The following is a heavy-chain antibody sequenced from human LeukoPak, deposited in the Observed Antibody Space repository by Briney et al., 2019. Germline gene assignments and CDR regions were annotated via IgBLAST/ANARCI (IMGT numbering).Heavy chain of an antibody. CDR2: INHSGST. CDR3: ARGRRKNTMVRGVITNWFDP. Sequence: SETLSLTCAVYGGSFSGYYWSWIRQPPGKGLERIGEINHSGSTNYNPSLKSRVTISVDTSKNQFSLKLSSVTAADTAVYYCARGRRKNTMVRGVITNWFDPWGQGTLVTVSS. V-gene: IGHV4-34*01. J-gene: IGHJ5*02. D-gene: IGHD3-10*01. CDR1: GGSFSGYY.